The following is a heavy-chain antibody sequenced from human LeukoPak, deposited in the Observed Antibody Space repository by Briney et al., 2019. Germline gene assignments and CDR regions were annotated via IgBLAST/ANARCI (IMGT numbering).Heavy chain of an antibody. CDR1: GGSISSSSYY. CDR2: IYYSGST. J-gene: IGHJ4*02. V-gene: IGHV4-39*07. D-gene: IGHD7-27*01. Sequence: PSETLSLTCTVSGGSISSSSYYWGWIRQPPGKGLEWIGSIYYSGSTYYNPSLKSRVTISVDTSKNQFSLKLSSVTAADTAVYYCARELPGDPFDYWGQGTLVTVSS. CDR3: ARELPGDPFDY.